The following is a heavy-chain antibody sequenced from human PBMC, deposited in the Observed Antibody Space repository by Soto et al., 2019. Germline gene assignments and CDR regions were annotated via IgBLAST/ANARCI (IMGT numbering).Heavy chain of an antibody. J-gene: IGHJ4*02. V-gene: IGHV3-23*01. D-gene: IGHD3-10*01. Sequence: WVSLRLSCAVSGFTFRNNAMSWVRQTPGKGLEWVSGISGSGDTTYNADSVKGRFTLSRDNSKSTLFLQMNNLRVDDTAVYYCARDLSYGGLDYWGQGVPVTVSS. CDR1: GFTFRNNA. CDR3: ARDLSYGGLDY. CDR2: ISGSGDTT.